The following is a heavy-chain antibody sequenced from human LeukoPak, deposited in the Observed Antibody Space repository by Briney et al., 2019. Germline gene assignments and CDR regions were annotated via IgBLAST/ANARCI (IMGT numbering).Heavy chain of an antibody. Sequence: ASVKVSCKASGYTLTSYGISWVRQAPGQGLEWMGWISAYNGNTDYAQKLQGRVTMTTDTSTSTAYMELRSLRADDTAVYYCARLLRSGYPIYYFDYWGQGTLVTVSS. V-gene: IGHV1-18*01. CDR2: ISAYNGNT. J-gene: IGHJ4*02. D-gene: IGHD3-22*01. CDR1: GYTLTSYG. CDR3: ARLLRSGYPIYYFDY.